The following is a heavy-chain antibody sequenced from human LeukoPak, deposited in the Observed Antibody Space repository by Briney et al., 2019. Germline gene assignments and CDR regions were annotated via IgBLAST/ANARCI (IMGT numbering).Heavy chain of an antibody. CDR1: GFTFDDYA. J-gene: IGHJ4*02. D-gene: IGHD3-9*01. Sequence: PGRSLRLPCAASGFTFDDYAMHWVRQAPGKGLEWVSGISWNSGSIGYADSVKGRFTISRDNAKNSLYLQMNSLRAEDTALYYCAKDVYDILTGYYDYWGQGTLVTVSS. CDR2: ISWNSGSI. V-gene: IGHV3-9*01. CDR3: AKDVYDILTGYYDY.